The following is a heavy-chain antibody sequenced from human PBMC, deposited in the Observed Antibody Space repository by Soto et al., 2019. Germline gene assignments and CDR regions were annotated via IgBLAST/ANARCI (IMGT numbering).Heavy chain of an antibody. V-gene: IGHV3-30*18. J-gene: IGHJ3*02. CDR3: AKPCGGDCYLTAFDI. D-gene: IGHD2-21*02. Sequence: VGSLRLSCAASGFTFSSYGMHWVRQAPGKGLEWVALISFDESNEYYADSVKGRFTISRDNSKNTLYLQMNSLRAEDTAVYYCAKPCGGDCYLTAFDIWGQGTMVTVSS. CDR1: GFTFSSYG. CDR2: ISFDESNE.